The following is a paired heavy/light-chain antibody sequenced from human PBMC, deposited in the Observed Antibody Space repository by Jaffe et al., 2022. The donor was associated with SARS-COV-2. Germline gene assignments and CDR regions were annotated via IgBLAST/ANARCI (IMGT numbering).Light chain of an antibody. CDR2: LGS. Sequence: DIEMTQSPLSLPVTPGEPASISCRSSQSLLHINGYHYLDWYLQKPGQSPQLLIYLGSNRASGVPDRFSGSGSGTDFTLKISRVEAEDVGVYYCMQALQTPWTFGQGTKVEIK. V-gene: IGKV2-28*01. J-gene: IGKJ1*01. CDR1: QSLLHINGYHY. CDR3: MQALQTPWT.
Heavy chain of an antibody. CDR2: VFPIVSRA. D-gene: IGHD3-22*01. Sequence: QVQLVQSGAEVKKPGSSVKVSCKASGGTFDTYTISWVRQAPGQGLEWMGRVFPIVSRADYAQRFQGRVTITADKSTSTAYMDLSSLRSEDTAMYYCAVNDDSGGYIGGYWGQGTLVIVSS. V-gene: IGHV1-69*02. J-gene: IGHJ4*02. CDR1: GGTFDTYT. CDR3: AVNDDSGGYIGGY.